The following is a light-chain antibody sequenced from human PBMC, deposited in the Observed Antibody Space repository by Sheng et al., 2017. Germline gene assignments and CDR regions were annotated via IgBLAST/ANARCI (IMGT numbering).Light chain of an antibody. CDR1: QSVDNH. J-gene: IGKJ4*01. Sequence: EVVLTQSPATLSLSPGERVTLSCRASQSVDNHIVWFQQKPGQAPRLLIYDASNRATDIPARFSGSGSGTDFTLTISSLEPEDFAVYYCQQRSKWPLTFGEGTKVEIK. CDR2: DAS. V-gene: IGKV3-11*01. CDR3: QQRSKWPLT.